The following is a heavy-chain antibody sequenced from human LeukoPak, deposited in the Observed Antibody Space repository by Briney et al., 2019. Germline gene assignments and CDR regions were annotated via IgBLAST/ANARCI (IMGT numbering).Heavy chain of an antibody. J-gene: IGHJ6*03. CDR2: INHSGST. CDR3: ARLYYYYYMDV. CDR1: GFTFSNAW. V-gene: IGHV4-34*01. Sequence: GSLRLSCAASGFTFSNAWMSWVRQPPGKGLEWIGEINHSGSTNYNPSLKSRVTISVDTSKNQFSLKLSSVTAADTAVYYCARLYYYYYMDVWGKGTTVTVSS.